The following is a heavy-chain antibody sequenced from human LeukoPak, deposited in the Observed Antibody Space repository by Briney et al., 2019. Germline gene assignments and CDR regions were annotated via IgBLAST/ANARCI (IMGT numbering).Heavy chain of an antibody. CDR1: GFTFNSYA. Sequence: GGSQRLSCAASGFTFNSYAMSWVRQAPGKGLEWVSDISGSGGSTYYADSVKGRFTISRDNSKNTLYLQMNSLRAEDTAVYYCAKDRSCTNNICHGDFDYWGQGTRVTVSS. CDR3: AKDRSCTNNICHGDFDY. CDR2: ISGSGGST. J-gene: IGHJ4*02. V-gene: IGHV3-23*01. D-gene: IGHD2-8*01.